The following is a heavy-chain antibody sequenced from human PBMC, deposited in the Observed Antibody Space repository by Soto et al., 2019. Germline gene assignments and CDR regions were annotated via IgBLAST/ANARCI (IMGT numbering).Heavy chain of an antibody. D-gene: IGHD4-17*01. V-gene: IGHV3-15*02. CDR1: GFTFSNAW. CDR3: PTDDYGVRYYFDY. CDR2: IKSKTDGGTT. Sequence: EVQLVESGGTLVKPGGSLRLSCAASGFTFSNAWMSWVRQAPGKGLEWVGRIKSKTDGGTTDYAAPVKDRFTILRDDSKNTLYLEMNSLRTEDTAVYYCPTDDYGVRYYFDYWVQGTLVTVSS. J-gene: IGHJ4*02.